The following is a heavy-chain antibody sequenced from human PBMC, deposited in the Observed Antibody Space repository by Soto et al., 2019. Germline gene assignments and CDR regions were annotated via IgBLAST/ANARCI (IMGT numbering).Heavy chain of an antibody. CDR1: GGSISSGGFY. CDR2: IFDSGSI. CDR3: ARGEGVAASSRWLDP. J-gene: IGHJ5*02. D-gene: IGHD2-15*01. V-gene: IGHV4-31*03. Sequence: QVQLQESGPGLVKPSQTLSLTCTVSGGSISSGGFYWSWIRQHPGRGLEWIGYIFDSGSIYYNPSLKSRLSISIDTSKNQFSVRVDSVTAADTAVYYCARGEGVAASSRWLDPWGPGTPVTVSS.